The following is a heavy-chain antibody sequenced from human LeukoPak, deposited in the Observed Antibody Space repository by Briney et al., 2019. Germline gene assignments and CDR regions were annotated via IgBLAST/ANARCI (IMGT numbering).Heavy chain of an antibody. CDR2: IKSKTDGGTT. CDR1: GFTFSNAW. D-gene: IGHD3/OR15-3a*01. V-gene: IGHV3-15*01. Sequence: GGSLRLSCAASGFTFSNAWMSWVRQAPGKGLEWVGRIKSKTDGGTTDYAAPVKGRFTISRDDSKNTLYLQMNSLKTEDTAVYYCTTDFGFGRSRHPVLDWGQGTLVTVSS. J-gene: IGHJ4*02. CDR3: TTDFGFGRSRHPVLD.